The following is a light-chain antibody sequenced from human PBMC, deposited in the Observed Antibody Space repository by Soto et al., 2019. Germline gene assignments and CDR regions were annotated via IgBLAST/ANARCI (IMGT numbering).Light chain of an antibody. CDR3: QQYNTYLSIT. CDR2: AAS. Sequence: DIHLTQSPSFFSASVVDKVTITFLASQGISSYLACYHQKPGKAPKLLIYAASTLQSGGPSRFSGSGSGTEFTLTISSLQPEDFATYYCQQYNTYLSITFGQGTRLDIK. V-gene: IGKV1-9*01. J-gene: IGKJ5*01. CDR1: QGISSY.